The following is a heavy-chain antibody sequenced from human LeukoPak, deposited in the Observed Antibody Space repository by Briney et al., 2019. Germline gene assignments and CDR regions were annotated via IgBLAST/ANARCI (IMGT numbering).Heavy chain of an antibody. CDR3: ARDEFGLAAAGIGWFDP. J-gene: IGHJ5*02. D-gene: IGHD6-13*01. CDR2: IYYSWST. CDR1: GGSISCYD. Sequence: SETLSLTCTVSGGSISCYDWSWIRHPPGKGLEWVWYIYYSWSTSYNPSLKCRVAISVATSKNHFSLKLSFVPDADTAVYYCARDEFGLAAAGIGWFDPWGQGTLVTVSS. V-gene: IGHV4-59*12.